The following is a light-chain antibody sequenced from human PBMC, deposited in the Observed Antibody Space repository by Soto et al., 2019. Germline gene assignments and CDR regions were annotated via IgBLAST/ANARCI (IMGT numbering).Light chain of an antibody. CDR2: EVT. V-gene: IGLV2-8*01. Sequence: QSALTQPPSASGSPGQSVTISCTGTSSDVGGYNYVSWYQQHPGKAPKLIIYEVTKRPSGVPDRFSGSKSGNTASLTVSGLQAEDEADYYCSSYAVRNNSYVFGNGTKVTV. CDR3: SSYAVRNNSYV. J-gene: IGLJ1*01. CDR1: SSDVGGYNY.